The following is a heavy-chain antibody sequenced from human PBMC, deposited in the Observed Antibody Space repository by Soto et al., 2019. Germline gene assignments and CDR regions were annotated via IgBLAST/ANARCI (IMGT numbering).Heavy chain of an antibody. V-gene: IGHV1-69*13. CDR1: GGTFSSYA. D-gene: IGHD1-1*01. Sequence: ASVKVSCKASGGTFSSYAISWVRQAPGQGLEWMGGIIPIFGTANYAQKFQGRVTITADESTSTAYMELSSLRSEDTAVYYCARESHAGLPPGDFDYWGQGTLVTVSS. CDR3: ARESHAGLPPGDFDY. J-gene: IGHJ4*02. CDR2: IIPIFGTA.